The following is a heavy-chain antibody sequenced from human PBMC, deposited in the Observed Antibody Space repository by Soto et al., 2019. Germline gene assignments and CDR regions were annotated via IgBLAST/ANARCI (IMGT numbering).Heavy chain of an antibody. J-gene: IGHJ4*02. CDR3: ARWEQPLFDY. CDR1: GFNVSAYT. D-gene: IGHD1-26*01. Sequence: QVKLVESEGGVVQPGRSPRLSCAASGFNVSAYTMHWVRQAPGKGLESVAVISSDGNHKYYTDSVKGRFTISRDTSTNTLYLQMNSLRAEDTAVYYCARWEQPLFDYWGQGTLVTVSS. CDR2: ISSDGNHK. V-gene: IGHV3-30-3*01.